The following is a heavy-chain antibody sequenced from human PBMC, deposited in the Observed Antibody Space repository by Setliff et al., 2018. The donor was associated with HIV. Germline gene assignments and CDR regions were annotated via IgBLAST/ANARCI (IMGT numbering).Heavy chain of an antibody. CDR2: IYHSGST. Sequence: SETLSLTCSVSGGSVSNGDYYWSWIRQPPGKGLEWIGYIYHSGSTYYNPSLKSRVTISIDRSKNQFSLKLSSVTAADTAVYYCARSTYYYGSGKGSGWFDPWGQGTLVTVSS. CDR3: ARSTYYYGSGKGSGWFDP. V-gene: IGHV4-30-4*08. CDR1: GGSVSNGDYY. J-gene: IGHJ5*02. D-gene: IGHD3-10*01.